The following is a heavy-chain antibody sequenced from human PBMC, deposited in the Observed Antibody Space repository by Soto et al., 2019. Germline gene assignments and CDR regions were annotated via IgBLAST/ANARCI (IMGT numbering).Heavy chain of an antibody. CDR3: ARSGDSSGYLYYFDY. J-gene: IGHJ4*02. Sequence: QVQLQESGPGLVKPSQTLSLTCTVSGGSISSGGYYWSWIRQHPGKGLEWIGYIYYSGSTYYNPSLKSRVTISVDTSKNQFSLQLSSVTAADTAVYYCARSGDSSGYLYYFDYWGQGTLVTVSS. CDR2: IYYSGST. V-gene: IGHV4-31*03. CDR1: GGSISSGGYY. D-gene: IGHD3-22*01.